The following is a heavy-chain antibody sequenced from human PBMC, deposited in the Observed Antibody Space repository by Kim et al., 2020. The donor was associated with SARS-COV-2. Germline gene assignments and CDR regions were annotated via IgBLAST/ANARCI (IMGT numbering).Heavy chain of an antibody. D-gene: IGHD6-13*01. Sequence: SETLSLTCAVYGGSFSGYYWSWIRQPPGKGLEWIGEINHSGSTNYNPSLKSRVTISVDTSKNQFSLKLSSVTAADTAVYYCARGQFRAAAGIRCWFDPWGQGTLVTVSS. CDR1: GGSFSGYY. CDR3: ARGQFRAAAGIRCWFDP. CDR2: INHSGST. J-gene: IGHJ5*02. V-gene: IGHV4-34*01.